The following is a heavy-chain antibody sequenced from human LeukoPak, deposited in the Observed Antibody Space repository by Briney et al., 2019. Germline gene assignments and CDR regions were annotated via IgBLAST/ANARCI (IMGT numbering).Heavy chain of an antibody. V-gene: IGHV4-34*01. CDR2: INHSGST. CDR1: GGSFSGYY. CDR3: ARDGGYSYGYYFDY. J-gene: IGHJ4*02. Sequence: PSETLSLTCAVYGGSFSGYYWGWIRQPPGKGLEWIGEINHSGSTNYNPSLKSRVTISVDTSRNQFSLKLSSVTAADTAVYYCARDGGYSYGYYFDYWGQGTLVTVSS. D-gene: IGHD5-18*01.